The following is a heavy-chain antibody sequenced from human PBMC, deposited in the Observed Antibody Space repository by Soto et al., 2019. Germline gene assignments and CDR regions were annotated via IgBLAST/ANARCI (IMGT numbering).Heavy chain of an antibody. D-gene: IGHD6-19*01. J-gene: IGHJ6*02. CDR3: ARDKLSSGWYGVTIEYYYYGMDV. CDR1: GFTFSSYS. V-gene: IGHV3-21*01. CDR2: ISSSSSYI. Sequence: KPGGSLRLSCAASGFTFSSYSMNWVRQAPGKGLEWVSSISSSSSYIYYADSVKGRFTISRDNAKNSLYLQMNSLRAEDTAVYYCARDKLSSGWYGVTIEYYYYGMDVWGQGTTVTVSS.